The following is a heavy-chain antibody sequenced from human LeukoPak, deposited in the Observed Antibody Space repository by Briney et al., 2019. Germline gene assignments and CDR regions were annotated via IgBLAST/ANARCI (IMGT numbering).Heavy chain of an antibody. V-gene: IGHV1-69*05. CDR2: IIPIFGTA. CDR3: ARTVYYYYYMDV. Sequence: SVKVSCKASGGTFSSYAISWVRQAPGQGLEWMGRIIPIFGTANYAQKFQGRVTITTDESTSTAYMELSSLRSEDTAVYYCARTVYYYYYMDVWGKGTTVTVSS. J-gene: IGHJ6*03. CDR1: GGTFSSYA.